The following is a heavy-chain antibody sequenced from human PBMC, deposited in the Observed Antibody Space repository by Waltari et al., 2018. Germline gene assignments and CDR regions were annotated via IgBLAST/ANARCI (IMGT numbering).Heavy chain of an antibody. Sequence: EVQLLESGGGLVQPGGSLRLSCAASGFTFSSYAMSWVRQAPGKGLEWVSASSGSGGSTYYADSVKGRFTISRDNAKNTLYLQMNSLRAEDTAVYYCAKDLFAYSSSWYVRSGDYWGQGTLVTVSS. D-gene: IGHD6-13*01. CDR2: SSGSGGST. CDR1: GFTFSSYA. J-gene: IGHJ4*02. CDR3: AKDLFAYSSSWYVRSGDY. V-gene: IGHV3-23*01.